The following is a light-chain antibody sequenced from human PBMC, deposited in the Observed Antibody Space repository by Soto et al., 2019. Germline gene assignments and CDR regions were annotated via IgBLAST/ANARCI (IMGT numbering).Light chain of an antibody. CDR3: QQLNSYPWT. CDR1: QGITSY. V-gene: IGKV1-9*01. CDR2: AAS. J-gene: IGKJ1*01. Sequence: DIRVTQSPSFLSASVVDRVTITCRASQGITSYLAWYQQKPGKAPKLLIYAASTLQSGVPSRFSGSGSGTEFTLTISSLQPEDFATYYCQQLNSYPWTFGQGTKVEIK.